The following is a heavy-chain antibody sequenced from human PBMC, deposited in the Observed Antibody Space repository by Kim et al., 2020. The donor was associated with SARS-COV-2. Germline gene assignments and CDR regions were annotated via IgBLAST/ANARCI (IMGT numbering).Heavy chain of an antibody. D-gene: IGHD4-17*01. CDR1: GFTFSNYW. V-gene: IGHV3-7*03. CDR3: ARHNGEYGNGLDV. Sequence: GGSLRLSCAGSGFTFSNYWMTWVRQAPGKGLEWVANINPDGSVKNYVDSVKGRFTVSRDNSRNSIYVQMHSLRVDDMDVYYCARHNGEYGNGLDVWGQGTTVTVSS. CDR2: INPDGSVK. J-gene: IGHJ6*02.